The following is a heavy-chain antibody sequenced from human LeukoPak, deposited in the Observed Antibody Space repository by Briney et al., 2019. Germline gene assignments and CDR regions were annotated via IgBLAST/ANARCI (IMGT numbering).Heavy chain of an antibody. J-gene: IGHJ6*02. CDR1: GGTFSSYA. V-gene: IGHV1-69*13. D-gene: IGHD3-3*01. CDR2: IIPIFGTA. Sequence: ASVKVSCTASGGTFSSYAISWVRQAPGQGLEWMGGIIPIFGTANYAQKFQGRVTITADESTSTAYMELSSLRSEDTVVYYCARVAFWSGLRHNYYGMDVWGQGTTVTVSS. CDR3: ARVAFWSGLRHNYYGMDV.